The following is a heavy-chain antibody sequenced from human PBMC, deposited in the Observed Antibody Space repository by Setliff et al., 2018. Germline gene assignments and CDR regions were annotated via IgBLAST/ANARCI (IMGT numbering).Heavy chain of an antibody. CDR3: ARAPPNRYSGSYEYFYMDV. V-gene: IGHV4-4*08. D-gene: IGHD1-26*01. CDR2: IYASGST. Sequence: PSETLSLTCTVSGGSISSYYWSWTRQPPGKGLEWIGYIYASGSTNYNPSLKSRVTLSVDTSKNQFSLKVSSVTAADTAVYYCARAPPNRYSGSYEYFYMDVWGKGTTVTVSS. J-gene: IGHJ6*03. CDR1: GGSISSYY.